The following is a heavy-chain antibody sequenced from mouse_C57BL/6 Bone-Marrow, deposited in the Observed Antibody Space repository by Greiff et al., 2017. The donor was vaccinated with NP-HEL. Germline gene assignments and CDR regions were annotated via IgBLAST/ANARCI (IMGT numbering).Heavy chain of an antibody. CDR3: AREGPYYSNYEYYFDY. Sequence: VQLQQSGAELMKPGASVKLSCKATGYTFTGYWIEWVKQRPGHGLEWIGEILPGSGSTNDNEKFKGKATFTADTSSNTAYMQLSSLTTEDSAIYYCAREGPYYSNYEYYFDYWGQGTTLTVSS. CDR1: GYTFTGYW. J-gene: IGHJ2*01. V-gene: IGHV1-9*01. D-gene: IGHD2-5*01. CDR2: ILPGSGST.